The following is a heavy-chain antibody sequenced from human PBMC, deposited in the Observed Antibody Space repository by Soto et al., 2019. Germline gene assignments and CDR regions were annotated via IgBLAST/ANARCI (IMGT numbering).Heavy chain of an antibody. CDR2: IYNSGST. V-gene: IGHV4-61*08. CDR3: ANLPTWGATTFAP. Sequence: PSETLSLTCTVSGGSISSGGYHWSWIRQHPGKGLEWIGYIYNSGSTNYNPSLKSRVTISEDTSKNQFSLKLTSVTAADTAVYHCANLPTWGATTFAPWGQGTLVTVSS. J-gene: IGHJ5*02. D-gene: IGHD1-26*01. CDR1: GGSISSGGYH.